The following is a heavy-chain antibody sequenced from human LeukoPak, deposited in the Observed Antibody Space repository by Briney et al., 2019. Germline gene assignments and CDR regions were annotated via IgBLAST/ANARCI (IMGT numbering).Heavy chain of an antibody. V-gene: IGHV4-39*07. CDR1: GGSISSSSYY. CDR3: ARGVEDIVVVPAAHAHNWFDP. CDR2: IYYSGST. J-gene: IGHJ5*02. Sequence: SETLSLTCTVSGGSISSSSYYWGWIRQPPGKGLEWIGSIYYSGSTYYNPSLKSRVTISVDTSKNQFSLKLSSVTAADTAVYYCARGVEDIVVVPAAHAHNWFDPWGQGTLVTVSS. D-gene: IGHD2-2*01.